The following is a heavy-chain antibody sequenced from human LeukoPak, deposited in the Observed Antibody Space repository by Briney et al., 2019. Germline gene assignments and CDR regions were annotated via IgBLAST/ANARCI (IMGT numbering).Heavy chain of an antibody. CDR2: INHSGST. V-gene: IGHV4-39*07. CDR1: GGSISSSSYY. J-gene: IGHJ5*02. Sequence: KASETLSLTCTVSGGSISSSSYYWSWIRQPPGKGLEWIGEINHSGSTNYNPSLKSRVTISVDTSKNQFSLKLSSVTAADTAVYYCARGGVTYYYGSGSYYQPKMNWFDPWGQGTLVTVSS. D-gene: IGHD3-10*01. CDR3: ARGGVTYYYGSGSYYQPKMNWFDP.